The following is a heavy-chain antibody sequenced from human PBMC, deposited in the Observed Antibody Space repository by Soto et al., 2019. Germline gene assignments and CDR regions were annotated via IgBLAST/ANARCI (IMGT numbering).Heavy chain of an antibody. CDR1: GFSLSTSGVG. CDR2: IYWYDAK. J-gene: IGHJ3*02. Sequence: QITLKESGPTLVKPTQTLTLTCTFSGFSLSTSGVGVGWIRQPPGKALEWLALIYWYDAKRYSPSLKSRLPNTKDTSNNQGVITMTNMDPVDTATYYWARIRGGDAFDIWGQGTMVTVSS. V-gene: IGHV2-5*01. D-gene: IGHD3-10*01. CDR3: ARIRGGDAFDI.